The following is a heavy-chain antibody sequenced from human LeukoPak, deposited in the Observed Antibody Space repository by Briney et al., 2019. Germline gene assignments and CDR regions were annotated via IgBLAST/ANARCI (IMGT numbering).Heavy chain of an antibody. CDR3: ARPNYYYYYMDV. CDR1: GGSLSSSSYY. V-gene: IGHV4-39*01. CDR2: IYYSGST. J-gene: IGHJ6*03. Sequence: PSETLSLTCTVSGGSLSSSSYYWGWIRQPPGKGLEWIGSIYYSGSTYYTPSLKSRVTISVDTSKNQFSLKLSSVTAADTAVYYCARPNYYYYYMDVWGKGTTVTVSS.